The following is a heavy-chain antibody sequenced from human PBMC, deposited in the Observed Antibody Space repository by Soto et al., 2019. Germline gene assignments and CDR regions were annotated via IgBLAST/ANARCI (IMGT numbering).Heavy chain of an antibody. J-gene: IGHJ2*01. V-gene: IGHV1-69*04. CDR3: GRGLRDGGSYRWGVGSDL. Sequence: QVHLVQSGAEVKKPGSSVKVSCKASGGSLNSYTISWVRQAPGQGLEWLGRVIPVLTMTNYAQKFQDRVMISADESTSTAYKELGSLKSEDTAVYYCGRGLRDGGSYRWGVGSDLWGRGTLVIVSS. D-gene: IGHD1-26*01. CDR1: GGSLNSYT. CDR2: VIPVLTMT.